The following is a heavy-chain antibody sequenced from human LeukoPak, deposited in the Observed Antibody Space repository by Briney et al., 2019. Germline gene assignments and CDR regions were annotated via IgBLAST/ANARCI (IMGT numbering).Heavy chain of an antibody. V-gene: IGHV3-21*01. J-gene: IGHJ6*04. CDR2: ISSSSSYI. D-gene: IGHD3-22*01. Sequence: GGSLRLSCAASGFTFSSYSMNWVRRAPGKGLEWVSSISSSSSYIYYADSVKGRFTISRDNAKNSLYLQMNSLRAEDTAVYYCAELGITMIRGVWGKGTTVTISS. CDR3: AELGITMIRGV. CDR1: GFTFSSYS.